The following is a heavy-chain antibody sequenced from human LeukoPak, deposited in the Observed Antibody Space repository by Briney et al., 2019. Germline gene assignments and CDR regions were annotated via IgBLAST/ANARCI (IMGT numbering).Heavy chain of an antibody. CDR1: GGSFSGYY. V-gene: IGHV4-34*01. CDR2: INHSGST. CDR3: ARGANERYFDWLHDAFDV. Sequence: SETLSLTCAVYGGSFSGYYWSWIRQPPGEGLEWIGEINHSGSTNYNPSLKSRFTISVETSKSQFSLKLSSVTAADTAVYYCARGANERYFDWLHDAFDVWGQGAMVTVSS. D-gene: IGHD3-9*01. J-gene: IGHJ3*01.